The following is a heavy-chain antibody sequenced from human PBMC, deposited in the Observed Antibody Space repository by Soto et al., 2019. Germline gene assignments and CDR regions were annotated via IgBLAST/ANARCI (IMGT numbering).Heavy chain of an antibody. CDR3: ARDKGSASSGWYYGMDV. J-gene: IGHJ6*02. Sequence: SQTLSLTCDISVDSVSSNSAAWNWIRQSPSRGLEWLGRTYYRSKWYNDYAVSVKSRITINPDTSKNQFSLQLNSVTPEDTAVYYCARDKGSASSGWYYGMDVWGQGTTVTVSS. CDR2: TYYRSKWYN. V-gene: IGHV6-1*01. D-gene: IGHD6-19*01. CDR1: VDSVSSNSAA.